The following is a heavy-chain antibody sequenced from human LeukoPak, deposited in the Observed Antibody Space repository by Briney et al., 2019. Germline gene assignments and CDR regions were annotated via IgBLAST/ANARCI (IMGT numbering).Heavy chain of an antibody. CDR2: ISYDGSNK. CDR3: AKDRTGSGSYFY. Sequence: GGSLRLSRAASGFTLSSYGMHWVRQAPGKGLEWVAVISYDGSNKYYADSVKGRFTISRDNSKNTLYLQMNSLRAEDTAVYYCAKDRTGSGSYFYWGQGTLVTVSS. D-gene: IGHD3-10*01. CDR1: GFTLSSYG. V-gene: IGHV3-30*18. J-gene: IGHJ4*02.